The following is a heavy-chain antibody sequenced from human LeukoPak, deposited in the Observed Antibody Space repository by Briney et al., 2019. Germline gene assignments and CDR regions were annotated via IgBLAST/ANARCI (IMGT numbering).Heavy chain of an antibody. V-gene: IGHV3-7*01. CDR1: GFAFSTYW. D-gene: IGHD3-3*01. CDR3: ASQSSGGFFEDY. Sequence: GSLSLSCAASGFAFSTYWMSWVRQAPGKGLECVANIKQDGSEKYYVDSVKGRFTISRDNAKKSLYLQMNSLRAEDTAVYYCASQSSGGFFEDYWGQGTLVTVSS. CDR2: IKQDGSEK. J-gene: IGHJ4*02.